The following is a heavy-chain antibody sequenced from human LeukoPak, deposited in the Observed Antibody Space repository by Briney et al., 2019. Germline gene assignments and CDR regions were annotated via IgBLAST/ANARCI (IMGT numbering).Heavy chain of an antibody. J-gene: IGHJ2*01. CDR1: GGSFSGYY. V-gene: IGHV4-34*01. CDR3: ARVYYSSSYDYWYFDL. CDR2: INHSGTT. Sequence: SETLSLTCAVYGGSFSGYYWSWIRQPPGKGLEWIGEINHSGTTNYNPSLKSRVTMSADTSKNQFSLKLSSVTAADTAVYYCARVYYSSSYDYWYFDLWGRGTLVTVSS. D-gene: IGHD6-13*01.